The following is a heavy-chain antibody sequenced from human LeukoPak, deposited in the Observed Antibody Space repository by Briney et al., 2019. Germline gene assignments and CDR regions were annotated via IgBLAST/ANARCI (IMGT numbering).Heavy chain of an antibody. D-gene: IGHD5-24*01. V-gene: IGHV3-30*04. CDR1: GFIFSSSA. CDR2: ISSDGTSE. CDR3: ARGERWLQSPGNY. J-gene: IGHJ4*02. Sequence: GGSLRLPCAASGFIFSSSAMHWFRQAPGKGLEFVAVISSDGTSEYYADSVRGRFTVSRDNSKNTVFLQMNSLSTEDTAVFYCARGERWLQSPGNYWGQGTLVTVSS.